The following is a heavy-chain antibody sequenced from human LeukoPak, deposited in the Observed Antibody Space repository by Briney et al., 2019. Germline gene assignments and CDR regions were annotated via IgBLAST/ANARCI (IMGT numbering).Heavy chain of an antibody. Sequence: SETLSLTCTVSGGSISSSSYYWGWIRQPPGKGLEWIGSIYYSGSTYYNPSLKSRVTISVDTSKNQFSLKLSSVTAADTAVYYCARDLEQQLVRVNYFDYWGQGTLVTVSS. CDR1: GGSISSSSYY. V-gene: IGHV4-39*07. CDR3: ARDLEQQLVRVNYFDY. J-gene: IGHJ4*02. CDR2: IYYSGST. D-gene: IGHD6-13*01.